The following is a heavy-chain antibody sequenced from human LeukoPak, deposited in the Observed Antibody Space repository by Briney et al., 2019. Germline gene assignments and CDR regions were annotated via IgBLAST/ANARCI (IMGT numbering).Heavy chain of an antibody. D-gene: IGHD3-22*01. Sequence: PSETLSLTCTVSGVSLSSDYWSWIRQPPGKGLEWIGSIYYSGSTNYNPSLKSRVTISVDTSKNQFSLKLSSVTAADTAVYYCARGTYYYDSSGIRVAFDIWGQGTMVTVSS. CDR1: GVSLSSDY. V-gene: IGHV4-59*12. CDR2: IYYSGST. J-gene: IGHJ3*02. CDR3: ARGTYYYDSSGIRVAFDI.